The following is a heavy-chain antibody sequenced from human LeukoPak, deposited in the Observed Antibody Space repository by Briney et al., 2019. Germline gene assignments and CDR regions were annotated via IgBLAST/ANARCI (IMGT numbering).Heavy chain of an antibody. J-gene: IGHJ5*02. CDR2: IKQDGSEK. D-gene: IGHD3-10*01. V-gene: IGHV3-7*01. CDR1: GFTISSYW. CDR3: ARPLMYYYGSETYFWFDP. Sequence: PGGSLRLSCAASGFTISSYWMSWVRQAPGKGLEWVANIKQDGSEKYYVDSVKGRFTISRDNAKNSLYLQMNSLRAEDTAVYYCARPLMYYYGSETYFWFDPWGQGTLVTVSS.